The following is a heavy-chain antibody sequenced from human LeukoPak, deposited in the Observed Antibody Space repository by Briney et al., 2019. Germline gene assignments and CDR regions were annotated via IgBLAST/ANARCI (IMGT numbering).Heavy chain of an antibody. V-gene: IGHV4-39*01. J-gene: IGHJ4*02. CDR1: GGSISSNNYF. CDR3: QSRFLEWLLDY. D-gene: IGHD3-3*01. Sequence: SETLSLTCTVSGGSISSNNYFWGWIRQPPGKGLEWIGSIYDSGSTYYDPSLKSRVTISVDTSKNQFSLKLNSVTAADTAMYYCQSRFLEWLLDYWGQGTLVTVSS. CDR2: IYDSGST.